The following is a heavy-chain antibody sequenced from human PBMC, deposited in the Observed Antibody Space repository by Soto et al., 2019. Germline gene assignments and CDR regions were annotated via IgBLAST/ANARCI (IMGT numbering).Heavy chain of an antibody. Sequence: GESLKISCHGSGYSFTSNWIGWVLQMPGKGLEWMGIINPADSDIKYSPSFQGQVTISADKSIGTAYLQWSSLKASDTAMYYCARHQRDDASRKIDCWGQGTLVTVSS. CDR3: ARHQRDDASRKIDC. D-gene: IGHD3-16*01. CDR2: INPADSDI. CDR1: GYSFTSNW. J-gene: IGHJ4*02. V-gene: IGHV5-51*01.